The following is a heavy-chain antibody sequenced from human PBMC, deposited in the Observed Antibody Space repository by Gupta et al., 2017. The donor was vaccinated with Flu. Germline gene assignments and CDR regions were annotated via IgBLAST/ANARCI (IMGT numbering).Heavy chain of an antibody. J-gene: IGHJ4*02. CDR3: VKGVQLWTKYFDY. V-gene: IGHV3-64D*06. Sequence: EVQLVESGGGLVPPGGSLRLTCSAFGFTSSSYAMLWARQAPGKGLEYVSAISSNGGSTYYADSVKGRFTISRDNSKNTLYLQMSSLRAEDTAVYYCVKGVQLWTKYFDYWGQGTLVTVSS. D-gene: IGHD5-18*01. CDR1: GFTSSSYA. CDR2: ISSNGGST.